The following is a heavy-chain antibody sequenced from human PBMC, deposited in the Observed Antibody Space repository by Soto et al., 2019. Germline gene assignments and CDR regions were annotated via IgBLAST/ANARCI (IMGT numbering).Heavy chain of an antibody. CDR3: AKDLVGFLSSSIAAQITSFYYYGMDV. J-gene: IGHJ6*02. CDR1: GFTFSSYG. Sequence: GGSLRLSCAASGFTFSSYGMHWVRQAPGKGLEWVAVISYDGSNKYYADSVKGRFTISRDNSKNTLYLQMNSLRAEDTAVYYCAKDLVGFLSSSIAAQITSFYYYGMDVWGQGTTVTAP. V-gene: IGHV3-30*18. CDR2: ISYDGSNK. D-gene: IGHD6-6*01.